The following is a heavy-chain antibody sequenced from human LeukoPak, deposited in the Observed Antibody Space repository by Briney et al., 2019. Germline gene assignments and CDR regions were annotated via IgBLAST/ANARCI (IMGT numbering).Heavy chain of an antibody. CDR1: GGSFSGYY. CDR2: INHSGST. D-gene: IGHD5-24*01. Sequence: SETLSLTCAVYGGSFSGYYWSWIRQPPGKGLEWIGEINHSGSTNYNPSLKSRVTISVDTSKNQFSLKLSSVTAADTAVYYCARGHKRCLQLKGDHFDYWGQGTLVTVSS. CDR3: ARGHKRCLQLKGDHFDY. V-gene: IGHV4-34*01. J-gene: IGHJ4*02.